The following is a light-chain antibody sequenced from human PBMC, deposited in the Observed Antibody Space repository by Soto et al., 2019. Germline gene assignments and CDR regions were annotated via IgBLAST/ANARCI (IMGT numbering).Light chain of an antibody. V-gene: IGKV1-5*03. CDR3: QHYNSYSEA. J-gene: IGKJ1*01. Sequence: DIQTTHSPSTLSESVGDRVTLTCRASQTISSWLAWYQQKPGKAPKLLIYKASTLKSGVPSRFSGSGSGTEFTLTISSPQPDDFATYYCQHYNSYSEAFGQGTKVYIK. CDR1: QTISSW. CDR2: KAS.